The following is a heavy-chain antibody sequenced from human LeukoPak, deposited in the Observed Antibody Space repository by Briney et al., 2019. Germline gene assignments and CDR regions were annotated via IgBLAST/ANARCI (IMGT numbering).Heavy chain of an antibody. D-gene: IGHD6-19*01. CDR2: INPRGNI. CDR3: ARGGAQWLVEEAFDF. J-gene: IGHJ3*01. V-gene: IGHV4-4*07. CDR1: AGSISTYY. Sequence: SETLSLTCTVTAGSISTYYWSCIRQTAGKGLEWIGHINPRGNIKYNPSLKGRVSLSMDTSKNQFSLKVNSVTAADTAVYYCARGGAQWLVEEAFDFWGRGTMVTVSS.